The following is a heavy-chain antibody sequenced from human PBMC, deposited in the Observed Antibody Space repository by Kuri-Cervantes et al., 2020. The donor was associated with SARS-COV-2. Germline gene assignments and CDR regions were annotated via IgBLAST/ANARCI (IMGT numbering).Heavy chain of an antibody. Sequence: GGSLRLSCAASGFTFSSYSMNWVRQAPGKGLEWVSSISSSSSYIYYADSVKGRFTISRDNAKNSLYLQMNSLRAEDTAVYYCARRLPREDAIDIWGQGTMVTVSS. D-gene: IGHD2-15*01. CDR2: ISSSSSYI. V-gene: IGHV3-21*01. CDR1: GFTFSSYS. CDR3: ARRLPREDAIDI. J-gene: IGHJ3*02.